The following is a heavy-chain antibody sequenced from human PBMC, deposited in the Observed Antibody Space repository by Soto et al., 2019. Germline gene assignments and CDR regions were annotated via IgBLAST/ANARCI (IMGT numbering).Heavy chain of an antibody. CDR1: GLTFSNDA. J-gene: IGHJ4*02. CDR3: ATDGISSGWYPLDY. CDR2: ISATYGST. D-gene: IGHD6-13*01. V-gene: IGHV3-23*01. Sequence: GGSLRLSCAASGLTFSNDAMNWVRQAPGKGLEWVSVISATYGSTYYADSVKGRFTISRDNSKNTVFLQMNSLRVEDTAVYYCATDGISSGWYPLDYWGQGTLVTVSS.